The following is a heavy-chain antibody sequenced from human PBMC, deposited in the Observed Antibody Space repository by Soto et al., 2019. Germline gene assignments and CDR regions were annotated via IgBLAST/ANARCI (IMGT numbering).Heavy chain of an antibody. D-gene: IGHD6-6*01. J-gene: IGHJ3*02. CDR1: GFTFSSYW. V-gene: IGHV3-7*01. CDR3: ARPLAGAARRDAFDI. CDR2: IKQDGSEK. Sequence: GGSLRLSCAASGFTFSSYWMSWVRQAPGKGLEWVANIKQDGSEKYYVDSVKGRFTISRDNAKNSLYLQMNSLRAEDTAVYYCARPLAGAARRDAFDIWGQGTMVTVSS.